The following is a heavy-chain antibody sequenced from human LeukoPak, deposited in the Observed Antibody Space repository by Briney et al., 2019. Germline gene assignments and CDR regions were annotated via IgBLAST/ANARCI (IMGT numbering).Heavy chain of an antibody. CDR2: IGSGGDT. D-gene: IGHD3-10*01. CDR1: GFTFSSYA. CDR3: AKYYASRSRSFDF. J-gene: IGHJ4*02. V-gene: IGHV3-23*01. Sequence: GGSLRLSCAASGFTFSSYAMTWVRQAPGKGLEWVSVIGSGGDTYYADSVKGRFTISRDISKNTPYLQMNSLRAEDTAVYYCAKYYASRSRSFDFWGQGTLVTVSS.